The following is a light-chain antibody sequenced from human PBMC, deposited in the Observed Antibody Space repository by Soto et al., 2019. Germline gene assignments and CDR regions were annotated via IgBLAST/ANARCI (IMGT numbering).Light chain of an antibody. J-gene: IGKJ5*01. CDR3: QQLNSYPIT. Sequence: DIKMTQSPSSLSASVGDRVTITCRASQTISSWLAWYQQKPGKAPKLLIYKASTLKSGVPSRFSGSGSGTECTLTISSLQPEDFATYYCQQLNSYPITLGQGTRLEIK. CDR1: QTISSW. CDR2: KAS. V-gene: IGKV1-5*03.